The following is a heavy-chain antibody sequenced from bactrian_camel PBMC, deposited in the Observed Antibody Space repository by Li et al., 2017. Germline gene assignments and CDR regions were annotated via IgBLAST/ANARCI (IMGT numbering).Heavy chain of an antibody. J-gene: IGHJ7*01. D-gene: IGHD2*01. Sequence: VQLVESGGGLVQPGGSLRLSCVTSGFTFSTYGMSWVRQAPGKGLEWVSSVNSGGGNTYYTDSVKGRFTISPDSAMNTVYLQMNTLKPEDTATYYCAAAGGPYCGGGYLLEEYAMDYWGKGTQVTVS. CDR1: GFTFSTYG. CDR2: VNSGGGNT. V-gene: IGHV3S40*01.